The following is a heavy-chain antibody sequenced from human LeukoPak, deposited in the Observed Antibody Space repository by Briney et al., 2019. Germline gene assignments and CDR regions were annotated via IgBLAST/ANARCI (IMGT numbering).Heavy chain of an antibody. D-gene: IGHD6-13*01. V-gene: IGHV3-30*02. CDR1: GSTFSSYG. Sequence: PGGSLRLSCAASGSTFSSYGMHWVRQAPGKGLEWVAFIRYDGSNKYYADSVKGRFTISRDNSKNTLYLQMNSLRAEDTAVYYCAKDSGYSSSWYPYELDYWGQGTLVTVSS. CDR3: AKDSGYSSSWYPYELDY. J-gene: IGHJ4*02. CDR2: IRYDGSNK.